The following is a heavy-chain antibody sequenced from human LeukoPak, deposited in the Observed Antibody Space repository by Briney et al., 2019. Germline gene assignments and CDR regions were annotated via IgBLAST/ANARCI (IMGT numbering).Heavy chain of an antibody. J-gene: IGHJ4*02. CDR3: ARDVTVTTSQCLGY. CDR1: GYTFTSYG. V-gene: IGHV1-18*01. CDR2: ISAYNGNT. Sequence: EASVKVSCKASGYTFTSYGISWVRQAPGQGLEWMGWISAYNGNTNYAQKLQGRVTMTTDTSTSTAYMELRSLRSDDTAVYYCARDVTVTTSQCLGYWGQGTLVTVSS. D-gene: IGHD4-17*01.